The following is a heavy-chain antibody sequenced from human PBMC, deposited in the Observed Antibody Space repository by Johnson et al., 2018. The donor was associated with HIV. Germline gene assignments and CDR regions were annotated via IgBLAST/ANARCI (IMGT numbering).Heavy chain of an antibody. J-gene: IGHJ3*02. D-gene: IGHD3-3*01. V-gene: IGHV3-23*04. CDR1: GFTFSSHA. CDR2: ISGSGGST. CDR3: ARVLITIFGVEAFDI. Sequence: VQLVESGGGLVQPGGSLRLSCAASGFTFSSHAMSWVRQAPGKGLEWVSSISGSGGSTYYADSVKGRFTISRDNSKNTLYLQMNSLRPEDTAVYYCARVLITIFGVEAFDIWGQGTMVTVSS.